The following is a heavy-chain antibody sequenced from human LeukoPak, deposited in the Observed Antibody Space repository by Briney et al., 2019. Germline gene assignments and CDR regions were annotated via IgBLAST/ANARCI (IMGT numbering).Heavy chain of an antibody. V-gene: IGHV3-53*01. D-gene: IGHD1-26*01. CDR1: GFTISHNY. CDR2: IYSGGST. J-gene: IGHJ4*02. Sequence: GGSLRLSCAASGFTISHNYMSWVRQAPGKGLEWVSVIYSGGSTYYADSVKGRFTISRDNSKNTLYLQMNSLRAEDTAVYSCARGARTDPRYFDYWGQGTLVTVSS. CDR3: ARGARTDPRYFDY.